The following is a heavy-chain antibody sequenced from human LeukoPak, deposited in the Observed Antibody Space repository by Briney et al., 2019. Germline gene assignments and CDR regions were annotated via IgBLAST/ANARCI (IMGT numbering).Heavy chain of an antibody. CDR2: SNAAGSPV. V-gene: IGHV3-48*02. J-gene: IGHJ4*02. D-gene: IGHD6-19*01. CDR3: VRDRSLSVAGTFDF. Sequence: GGSLRLSCTGSGFTFSNYRMNWVRQAPGKGLEWISYSNAAGSPVSYAESVQGRFTISRDNAKNSLYLEMNSLRDDDTAVYYCVRDRSLSVAGTFDFWGQGSLVTVSS. CDR1: GFTFSNYR.